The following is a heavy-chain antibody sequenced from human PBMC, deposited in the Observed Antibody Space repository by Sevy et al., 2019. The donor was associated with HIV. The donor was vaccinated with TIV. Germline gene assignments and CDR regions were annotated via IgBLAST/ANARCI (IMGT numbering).Heavy chain of an antibody. CDR1: GFTFSSYG. V-gene: IGHV3-30*18. Sequence: GGSLRLSCAASGFTFSSYGMHWVRQAPGKELDWVTVISYDGSNKYYADSVKGRFTISRDNSKNTLYLQMNSLRVEDTAVYYCAKGGQWLVPDWFDSWGQGTLVTVSS. D-gene: IGHD6-19*01. J-gene: IGHJ5*01. CDR2: ISYDGSNK. CDR3: AKGGQWLVPDWFDS.